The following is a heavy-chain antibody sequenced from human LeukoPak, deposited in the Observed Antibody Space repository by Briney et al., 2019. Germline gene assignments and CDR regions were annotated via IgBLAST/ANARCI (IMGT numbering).Heavy chain of an antibody. CDR2: INHSGGT. J-gene: IGHJ4*02. CDR3: ASGRGDGYDFDY. D-gene: IGHD5-24*01. V-gene: IGHV4-34*01. CDR1: GGSFSDYY. Sequence: SETLSLTCAVNGGSFSDYYWSWIRQPPGKGLEWIGEINHSGGTNYNPSLKSRVTISVDTSKNQFSLKLSSVTAADTAVYYCASGRGDGYDFDYWGQGTLLTVSS.